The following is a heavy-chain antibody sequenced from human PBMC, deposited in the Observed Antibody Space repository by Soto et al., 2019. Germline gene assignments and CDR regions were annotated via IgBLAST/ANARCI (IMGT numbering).Heavy chain of an antibody. V-gene: IGHV3-74*01. CDR3: ARDYGDGYNLFDAFDI. Sequence: GGSLRLSCAASGFTFSSYWMHLVRQAPGKGLVWVSRINSDGSSTSYADSVKGRFTISRDNAKNTLYLQMNSLRAEDTAVYYCARDYGDGYNLFDAFDIWGEGTMVTVS. CDR1: GFTFSSYW. CDR2: INSDGSST. D-gene: IGHD5-12*01. J-gene: IGHJ3*02.